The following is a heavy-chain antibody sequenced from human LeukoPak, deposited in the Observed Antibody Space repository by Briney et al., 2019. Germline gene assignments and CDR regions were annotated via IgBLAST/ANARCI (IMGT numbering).Heavy chain of an antibody. CDR2: IYHSGST. J-gene: IGHJ6*03. CDR3: ARDRPPLLVGATWYYYMDV. Sequence: PSQTLSLTCTVSGGSISSGGYYWSWIRQPPGKGLEWIGYIYHSGSTYYNPSLKSRVTMSVDTSKNQFSLKLSSVTAADTAVYYCARDRPPLLVGATWYYYMDVWGKGTTVTVSS. V-gene: IGHV4-30-2*01. CDR1: GGSISSGGYY. D-gene: IGHD1-26*01.